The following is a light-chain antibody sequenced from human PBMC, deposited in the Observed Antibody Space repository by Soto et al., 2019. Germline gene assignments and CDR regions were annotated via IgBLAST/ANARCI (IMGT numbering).Light chain of an antibody. Sequence: DIQMTQSPSSLSASVGDRVTITCRASQYISTYLNWYRQKSGKAPEVLIYSASTLQSGVPSRFSGRGSGTDFTLTIIGLQSEDFATYYCQQSYTIPRTFGAGTKVDIK. CDR2: SAS. CDR1: QYISTY. J-gene: IGKJ4*02. V-gene: IGKV1-39*01. CDR3: QQSYTIPRT.